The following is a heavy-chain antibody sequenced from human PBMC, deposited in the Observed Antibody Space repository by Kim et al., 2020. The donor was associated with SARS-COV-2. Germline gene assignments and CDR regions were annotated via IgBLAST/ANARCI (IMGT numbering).Heavy chain of an antibody. Sequence: SETLSLTCTVSGGSISSYYWSWIRQPAGKGLEWIGRIYTSGSTNYNPSLKSRVTMSVDTSKNQFSLKLSSVTAADTAVYYCAREPMKTLEWLFIVEGGYWYFVLWGRGTVVTVSS. CDR1: GGSISSYY. D-gene: IGHD3-3*01. CDR3: AREPMKTLEWLFIVEGGYWYFVL. CDR2: IYTSGST. V-gene: IGHV4-4*07. J-gene: IGHJ2*01.